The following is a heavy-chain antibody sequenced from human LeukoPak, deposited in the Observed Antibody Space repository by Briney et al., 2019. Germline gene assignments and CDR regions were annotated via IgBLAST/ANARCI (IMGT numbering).Heavy chain of an antibody. Sequence: GGSLRLSCAASGFTFSSYSMNWVRQAPGKGLEWVSSISSSSSYIYYADSVKGRFTISRDNAKNSLYLQMNSLRAEDTAVYYCARASRGHYYDSSRTPDYWGQGTLVTVSS. CDR3: ARASRGHYYDSSRTPDY. D-gene: IGHD3-22*01. V-gene: IGHV3-21*01. CDR1: GFTFSSYS. J-gene: IGHJ4*02. CDR2: ISSSSSYI.